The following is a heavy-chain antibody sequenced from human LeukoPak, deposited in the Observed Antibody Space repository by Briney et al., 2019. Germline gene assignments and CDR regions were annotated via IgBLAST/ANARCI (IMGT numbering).Heavy chain of an antibody. J-gene: IGHJ6*02. CDR3: AKDMVPADCSSTSCYTPYYYYGMDV. D-gene: IGHD2-2*02. CDR1: GFTFDEYA. V-gene: IGHV3-9*01. CDR2: ISWNSGSI. Sequence: GRSLRLSCAASGFTFDEYAMPWVRQAPGKGLEWVSGISWNSGSIGYADSVKGRFTISRDNAKNSLYLQMNSLRAEDTALYYCAKDMVPADCSSTSCYTPYYYYGMDVWGQGTTVTVSS.